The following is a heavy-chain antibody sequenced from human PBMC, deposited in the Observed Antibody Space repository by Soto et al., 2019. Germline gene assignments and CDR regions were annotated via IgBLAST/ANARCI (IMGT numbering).Heavy chain of an antibody. CDR3: VRGEYCSGCRCYSQSLTLLYYYGLDV. Sequence: QVELVQSGAEVRKPGSSVKVSCKASGGTFKNYAISWVRQAPGQGLEWMGGIIAILGTPIYAQKLQGRVTITADESTSTAYMELSSMRSDASAVYYCVRGEYCSGCRCYSQSLTLLYYYGLDVGGQGTTVTVSS. V-gene: IGHV1-69*11. J-gene: IGHJ6*02. CDR2: IIAILGTP. D-gene: IGHD2-15*01. CDR1: GGTFKNYA.